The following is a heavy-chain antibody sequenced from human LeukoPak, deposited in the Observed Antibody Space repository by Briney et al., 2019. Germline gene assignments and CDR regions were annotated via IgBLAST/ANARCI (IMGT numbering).Heavy chain of an antibody. CDR2: ISSSSSYI. J-gene: IGHJ4*02. V-gene: IGHV3-21*01. CDR1: GFTFSSYS. D-gene: IGHD3-22*01. Sequence: AGSLRLSCAASGFTFSSYSMSWVRQAPGKGLEWVSSISSSSSYIYYADSVKGRFTISRDNAKNSLYLQMNSLRAEDTAVYYCARDPGYYDSSGYREKGDYWGQGTLATVSS. CDR3: ARDPGYYDSSGYREKGDY.